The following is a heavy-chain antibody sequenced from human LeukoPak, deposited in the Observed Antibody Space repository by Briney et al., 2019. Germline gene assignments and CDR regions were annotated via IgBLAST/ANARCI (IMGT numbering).Heavy chain of an antibody. CDR3: ARVRVVGVMSHAYDM. CDR1: GFTFGSYW. Sequence: GGSLRLSCAASGFTFGSYWMSWVRQAPGKGLEWVANIKQDGSEKHYVGSVKGRFTISRDNAKNSLYLQVNSLRAEDTAVYFCARVRVVGVMSHAYDMWGQGTMLTVSS. D-gene: IGHD3-16*01. J-gene: IGHJ3*02. V-gene: IGHV3-7*01. CDR2: IKQDGSEK.